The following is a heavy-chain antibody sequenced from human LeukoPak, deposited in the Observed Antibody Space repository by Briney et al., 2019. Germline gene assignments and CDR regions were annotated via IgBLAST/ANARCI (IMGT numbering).Heavy chain of an antibody. CDR2: ISAYNGNT. CDR3: ARGRGQRLDGYNFDGAFDI. CDR1: GHTFTSYG. D-gene: IGHD5-24*01. Sequence: GASVKVSCKAFGHTFTSYGISWVRQAPGQGLEWMGWISAYNGNTNYAQKLQGRVTMTTDTSTSTAYMELRSLRSDDTAVYYCARGRGQRLDGYNFDGAFDIWGQGTMVTVSS. J-gene: IGHJ3*02. V-gene: IGHV1-18*01.